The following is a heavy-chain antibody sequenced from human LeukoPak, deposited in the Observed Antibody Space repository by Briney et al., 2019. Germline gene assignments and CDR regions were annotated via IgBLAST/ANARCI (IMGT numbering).Heavy chain of an antibody. Sequence: ASVKVSCTASGYTFTGYYMHWVRQAPGQGLEWMGRINPNSGGTNYAQKFQGRVTMTRDTSISTAYMELSRLRSDDTAVYYCARAHCSGGSCYGFYFDYWGQGTLVTVSS. J-gene: IGHJ4*02. V-gene: IGHV1-2*06. CDR3: ARAHCSGGSCYGFYFDY. CDR1: GYTFTGYY. D-gene: IGHD2-15*01. CDR2: INPNSGGT.